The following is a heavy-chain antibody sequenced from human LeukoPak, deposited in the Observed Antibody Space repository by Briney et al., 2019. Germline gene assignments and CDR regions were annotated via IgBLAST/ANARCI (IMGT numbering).Heavy chain of an antibody. CDR2: IWYDGSNK. Sequence: GGSLRLSCAASGFTFRSYGMHWVRQAPGKGLEWVAVIWYDGSNKYYADSVKGRFTISRDNSKNTLYLQMNSLRAEDTAVYYCAKSSTWQLDAFDIWGQGTMVTVSS. D-gene: IGHD6-6*01. CDR1: GFTFRSYG. J-gene: IGHJ3*02. V-gene: IGHV3-33*06. CDR3: AKSSTWQLDAFDI.